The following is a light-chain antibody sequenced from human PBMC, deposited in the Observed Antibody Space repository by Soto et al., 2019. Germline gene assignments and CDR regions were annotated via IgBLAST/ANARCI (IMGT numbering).Light chain of an antibody. J-gene: IGKJ5*01. CDR2: GVS. CDR1: ESIATY. CDR3: QQSYSVPIT. Sequence: DIQMTQTPSSLSASVGDRVTITCRASESIATYLNWYQQKPGKTPKFLMYGVSSLQSGVPSRFSCSGSGTDFTLTISSLQPEDFATYYCQQSYSVPITFGQGTRLEI. V-gene: IGKV1-39*01.